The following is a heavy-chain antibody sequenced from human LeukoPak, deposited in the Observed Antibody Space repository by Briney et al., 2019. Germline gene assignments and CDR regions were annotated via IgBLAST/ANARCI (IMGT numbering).Heavy chain of an antibody. D-gene: IGHD3-10*01. J-gene: IGHJ4*02. Sequence: SVKVSCKASGGTFSSYAISWVRQAPGQGLEWMGGIIPIFGTANYAQKFQGRVTITADESTSTAYMELSRLRSDDTAVYYCARDLGFGELLGGDYWGQGTLVTVSS. CDR1: GGTFSSYA. V-gene: IGHV1-69*01. CDR3: ARDLGFGELLGGDY. CDR2: IIPIFGTA.